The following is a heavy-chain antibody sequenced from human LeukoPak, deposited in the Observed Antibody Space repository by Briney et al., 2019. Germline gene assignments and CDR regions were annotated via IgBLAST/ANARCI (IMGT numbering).Heavy chain of an antibody. Sequence: ASVKVSCKVSGYTLTELSMHWVRQAPGKGLEWMGGFDPEDGETIYAHNFQGRVTMTRDTSTTTVYMELSSLRSEDTAVYYCARAQSYYDYWGQGTLVTVSS. CDR2: FDPEDGET. D-gene: IGHD1-26*01. J-gene: IGHJ4*02. V-gene: IGHV1-24*01. CDR1: GYTLTELS. CDR3: ARAQSYYDY.